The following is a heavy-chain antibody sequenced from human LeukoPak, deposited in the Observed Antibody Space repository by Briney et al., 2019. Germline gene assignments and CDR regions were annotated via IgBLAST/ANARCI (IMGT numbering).Heavy chain of an antibody. CDR2: IGGNGHTS. J-gene: IGHJ4*02. CDR1: GFTFSNYA. V-gene: IGHV3-64*02. CDR3: ATRHEYSYPY. Sequence: GGSLRLSCAASGFTFSNYAMHWVRQAPGKGLEYVSAIGGNGHTSYYADSVKGRFTISRDNSKNTVYLQMGSLRTEDMAVYYCATRHEYSYPYWGQGTLVTVSS. D-gene: IGHD5-18*01.